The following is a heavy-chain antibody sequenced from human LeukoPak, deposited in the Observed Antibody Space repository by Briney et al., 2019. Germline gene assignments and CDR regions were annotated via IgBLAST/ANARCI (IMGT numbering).Heavy chain of an antibody. V-gene: IGHV3-23*01. CDR3: ARRLGLAFDI. CDR1: GFTFSSYA. Sequence: GGSLRLSCAASGFTFSSYAMSWVRQAPGKGLEWVSVISGSGGSTYYADSVKGRFTISRDNSKNTLYLQMNSLRAEDTAVYYCARRLGLAFDIWGQGTMVTVSS. CDR2: ISGSGGST. J-gene: IGHJ3*02. D-gene: IGHD3-16*01.